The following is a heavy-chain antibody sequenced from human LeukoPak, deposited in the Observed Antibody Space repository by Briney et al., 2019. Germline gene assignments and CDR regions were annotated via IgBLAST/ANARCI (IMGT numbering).Heavy chain of an antibody. V-gene: IGHV1-2*02. CDR2: INPNSGGT. CDR1: GYTFTGYY. CDR3: ARGYSSSWVLDAFDI. Sequence: ASVKVSCKASGYTFTGYYMYWVRQAPGQGLEWMGWINPNSGGTNYAQKFQGRVTMTRDTSISTAYMELSRLRSDDTAVYYCARGYSSSWVLDAFDIWGQGTMVTVSS. D-gene: IGHD6-13*01. J-gene: IGHJ3*02.